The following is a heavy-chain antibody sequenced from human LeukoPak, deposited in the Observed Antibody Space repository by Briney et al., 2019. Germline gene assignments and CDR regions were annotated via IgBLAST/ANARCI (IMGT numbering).Heavy chain of an antibody. CDR1: GFTFSGYG. V-gene: IGHV3-33*01. Sequence: GGSLRLSCAASGFTFSGYGMHWVRQAPGKGLEWVALIWYDVSNKYYAESVEGRFTISRDNSKNTLYLQMNSLRVEDTAVYYCVRDYSRSGPYYLDSWGQGTLVTVSS. CDR2: IWYDVSNK. CDR3: VRDYSRSGPYYLDS. D-gene: IGHD6-6*01. J-gene: IGHJ4*02.